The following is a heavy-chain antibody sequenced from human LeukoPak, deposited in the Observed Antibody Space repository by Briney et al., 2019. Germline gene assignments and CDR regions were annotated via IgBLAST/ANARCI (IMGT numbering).Heavy chain of an antibody. V-gene: IGHV3-49*04. CDR3: SRIAVRGEGFDY. D-gene: IGHD6-6*01. Sequence: GRSLRLSCTASGFTFGDYAMSWVRQAPGKGREWVGFISSKAYGGTAEYAASVKGRFIISRDDSESIAYLQMHSLKTEDTAVYYCSRIAVRGEGFDYWGQGTLVTVSS. CDR1: GFTFGDYA. J-gene: IGHJ4*02. CDR2: ISSKAYGGTA.